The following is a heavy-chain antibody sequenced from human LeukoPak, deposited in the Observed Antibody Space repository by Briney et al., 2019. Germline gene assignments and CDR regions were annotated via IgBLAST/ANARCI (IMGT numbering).Heavy chain of an antibody. J-gene: IGHJ3*02. CDR2: IYYSGST. CDR1: GGSISSYY. D-gene: IGHD6-19*01. Sequence: SETLSLTCTVSGGSISSYYWSWIRQPPGKGLEWIGYIYYSGSTNYNPSLKSRVTISVDTSKNQFSLKLSSMTAADTAVYYCARGSGGSGWSGAFDIWGQGTMVTVSS. V-gene: IGHV4-59*01. CDR3: ARGSGGSGWSGAFDI.